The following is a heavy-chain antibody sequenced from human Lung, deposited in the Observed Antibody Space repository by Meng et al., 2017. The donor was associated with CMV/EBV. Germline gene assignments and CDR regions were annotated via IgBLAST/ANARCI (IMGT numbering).Heavy chain of an antibody. CDR3: ARDRPITIFRVFQSQWFDP. CDR1: GGTFSSYA. CDR2: IIPIFGTA. V-gene: IGHV1-69*05. Sequence: SVKVSCKASGGTFSSYAISWVRQAPGQGLEWMGGIIPIFGTANYAQKFQGRVTITTDESTSTAYMELSSLRSEDTAVYYCARDRPITIFRVFQSQWFDPWGQGTLVTVSS. D-gene: IGHD3-3*01. J-gene: IGHJ5*02.